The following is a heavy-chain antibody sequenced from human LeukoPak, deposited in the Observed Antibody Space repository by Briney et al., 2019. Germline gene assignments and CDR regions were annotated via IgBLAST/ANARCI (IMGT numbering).Heavy chain of an antibody. CDR3: GRLRITMIVVVITDAFDI. V-gene: IGHV1-2*02. D-gene: IGHD3-22*01. Sequence: ASVKVSCKASGYTFTDQYIHWVRQAPGQGLEWMGWINCNSGDTNYAQKFQGRVTVTGDTSISTAYMELSSLRSEDTAMYYCGRLRITMIVVVITDAFDIWGQGTMVTVSS. CDR1: GYTFTDQY. CDR2: INCNSGDT. J-gene: IGHJ3*02.